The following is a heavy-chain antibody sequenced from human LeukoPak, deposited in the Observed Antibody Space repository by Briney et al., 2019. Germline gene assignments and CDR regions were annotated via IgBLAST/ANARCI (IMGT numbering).Heavy chain of an antibody. J-gene: IGHJ5*01. Sequence: SETLSLTCTVSGGSISSSDYYWGWVRQPPGKGLEWIGSIFYSGAAHCNPSLKSRVTISVDTSNNQFSLMLSSVTAADTAVYYCARRIANRNWFDSWGQGTLVTVSS. D-gene: IGHD1/OR15-1a*01. CDR3: ARRIANRNWFDS. CDR1: GGSISSSDYY. CDR2: IFYSGAA. V-gene: IGHV4-39*01.